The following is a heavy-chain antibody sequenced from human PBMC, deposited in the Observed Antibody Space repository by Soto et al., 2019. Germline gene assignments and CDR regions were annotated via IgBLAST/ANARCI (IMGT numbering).Heavy chain of an antibody. Sequence: ASVKVSCKASGYTFTSYCISWVLQAPGQGLEWMGWISAYNGNTNYAQKLQGRVTMTTDTSTSTAYMELRSLRSDDTAVYYCARVSDSSGYYDAFDIWGQGTMVTVSS. CDR3: ARVSDSSGYYDAFDI. J-gene: IGHJ3*02. D-gene: IGHD3-22*01. CDR2: ISAYNGNT. V-gene: IGHV1-18*04. CDR1: GYTFTSYC.